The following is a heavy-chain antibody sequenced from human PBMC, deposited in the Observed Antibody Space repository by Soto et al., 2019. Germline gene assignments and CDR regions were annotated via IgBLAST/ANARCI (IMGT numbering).Heavy chain of an antibody. J-gene: IGHJ6*02. V-gene: IGHV4-34*01. Sequence: SETLSLTCAVYGGSLSDYYWSWIRQSPGKGLEWIGEMHPSGYTDYNPSLKSRVTISVDTSKNQFSLRLTSVTAADTAVYYCARGRDEYKLGNVWGHGTTVTVSS. CDR3: ARGRDEYKLGNV. D-gene: IGHD1-1*01. CDR1: GGSLSDYY. CDR2: MHPSGYT.